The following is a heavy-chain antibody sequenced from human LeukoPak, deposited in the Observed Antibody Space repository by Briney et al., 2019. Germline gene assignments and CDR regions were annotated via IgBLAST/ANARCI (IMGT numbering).Heavy chain of an antibody. CDR2: INHSGST. Sequence: PSETLSLTCAVYGGSFSGYYWSWIRQPPGKGLEWIGEINHSGSTNYNPSLKSRVTISVDTSKNQFSLKLSSVAAADTAVYYCAIGGYDSSPLYSMSYYYMDVWGKGTTVTVSS. CDR3: AIGGYDSSPLYSMSYYYMDV. V-gene: IGHV4-34*01. J-gene: IGHJ6*03. D-gene: IGHD3-22*01. CDR1: GGSFSGYY.